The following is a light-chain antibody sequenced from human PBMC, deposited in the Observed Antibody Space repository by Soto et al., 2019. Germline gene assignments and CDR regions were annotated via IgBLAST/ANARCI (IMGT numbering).Light chain of an antibody. CDR1: QALSTW. J-gene: IGKJ5*01. V-gene: IGKV1-12*01. Sequence: DIQMTQSPSSVSVSVGDRVTITCRASQALSTWLAWYQQKPGQVPNLLIYATSSLQSGVPSRFSGSGSGTDFTLTSSSLQPEDLGTYYCQQANSFPITFGQGTRLEL. CDR3: QQANSFPIT. CDR2: ATS.